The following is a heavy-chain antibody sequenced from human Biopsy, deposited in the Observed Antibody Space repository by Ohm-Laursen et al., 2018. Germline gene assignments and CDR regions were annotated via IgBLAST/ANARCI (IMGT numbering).Heavy chain of an antibody. V-gene: IGHV4-59*07. D-gene: IGHD2/OR15-2a*01. CDR1: GGSMSSYY. CDR3: AGATNSTGWPYYYFYGMDV. Sequence: SDTLSLTCAVSGGSMSSYYWTWIRQPPGKGLEWIGYIYNSGSTNYNPSLKSRVTISVAVDTSKSQFSLRLSSVTAADTAMYYCAGATNSTGWPYYYFYGMDVWGQGTTVTVSS. CDR2: IYNSGST. J-gene: IGHJ6*02.